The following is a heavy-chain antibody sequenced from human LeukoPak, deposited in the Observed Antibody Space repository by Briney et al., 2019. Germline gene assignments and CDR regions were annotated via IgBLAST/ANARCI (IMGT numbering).Heavy chain of an antibody. Sequence: GGSLRLSCAASGFTFSSYSMNWVRQAPGKGLEWVSVIYSGGSTYYADSVKGRFTISRDNSKNTLYLQMNSLRAEDTAVYYCARDQTVAGTGYYGMDVWGQGTTVTVSS. V-gene: IGHV3-53*01. J-gene: IGHJ6*02. D-gene: IGHD6-19*01. CDR1: GFTFSSYS. CDR3: ARDQTVAGTGYYGMDV. CDR2: IYSGGST.